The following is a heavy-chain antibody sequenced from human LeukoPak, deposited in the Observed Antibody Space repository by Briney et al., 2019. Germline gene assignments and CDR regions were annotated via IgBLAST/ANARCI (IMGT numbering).Heavy chain of an antibody. V-gene: IGHV3-30*18. J-gene: IGHJ3*02. CDR2: ISYDGSNK. Sequence: GGSLRLSCVASGFTFSSYGMHWVRQAPGKGLEWVAVISYDGSNKYYADSVKGRFTISRDNSKNTLYLQMNSLRAEDTAVYYCAKRRELLDAFDIWGQGTMVTVSS. D-gene: IGHD1-26*01. CDR3: AKRRELLDAFDI. CDR1: GFTFSSYG.